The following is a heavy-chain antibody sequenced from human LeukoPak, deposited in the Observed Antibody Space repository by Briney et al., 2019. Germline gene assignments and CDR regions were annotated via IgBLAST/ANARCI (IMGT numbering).Heavy chain of an antibody. CDR2: IDPSGGST. V-gene: IGHV1-46*01. CDR1: GYTFTSYY. D-gene: IGHD2-2*01. Sequence: EASVKVSCKASGYTFTSYYMHWVRQAPGQGLEWMGIIDPSGGSTSYAQKLQGRLTMTRDMSTSTVYMEMSSLRSEDTAVYYCARAGSTSYTDYWGQGTLVTVSS. J-gene: IGHJ4*02. CDR3: ARAGSTSYTDY.